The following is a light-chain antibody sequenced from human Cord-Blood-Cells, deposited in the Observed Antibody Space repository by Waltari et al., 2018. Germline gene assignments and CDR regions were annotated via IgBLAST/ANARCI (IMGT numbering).Light chain of an antibody. V-gene: IGKV1-13*02. CDR1: QGISSA. J-gene: IGKJ3*01. CDR2: DAS. CDR3: QQFNSYPFT. Sequence: ASQLTQPPPSLPASEGDRATITGRASQGISSALAWYQQKPGKAPKLLIYDASSLESGVPSRFSGSGSGTDFTLTISSLQPEDFATYYCQQFNSYPFTFGPGTKVDIK.